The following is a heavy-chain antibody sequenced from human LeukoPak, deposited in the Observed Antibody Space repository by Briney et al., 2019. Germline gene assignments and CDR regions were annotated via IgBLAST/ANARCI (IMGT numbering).Heavy chain of an antibody. J-gene: IGHJ4*02. V-gene: IGHV4-30-4*01. CDR2: IYYSGST. Sequence: SETLSLACTVSGGSISSGDYYWSWIRQPPGEGLEWIGYIYYSGSTYYNPSLKSRVTISVDTSKNQFSLKLSSVTAADTAVYYCAIYQSGLFDYWGQGTLVTVSS. CDR3: AIYQSGLFDY. D-gene: IGHD2-2*02. CDR1: GGSISSGDYY.